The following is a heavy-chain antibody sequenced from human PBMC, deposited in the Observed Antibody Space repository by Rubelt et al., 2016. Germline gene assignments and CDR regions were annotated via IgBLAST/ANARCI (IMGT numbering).Heavy chain of an antibody. D-gene: IGHD6-13*01. V-gene: IGHV1-18*01. CDR1: GYTFTSYG. CDR2: ISAYNGNT. J-gene: IGHJ5*02. Sequence: QVQLVQSGAEVKKPGASVKVSCKASGYTFTSYGISWVRQAPGQGLEWMGWISAYNGNTNYAQKLKGGVTRTPAQSTGAAYMELRSLRSDDTAVYYCASMYSSSWYRGWFDPWGQGTLVTVSS. CDR3: ASMYSSSWYRGWFDP.